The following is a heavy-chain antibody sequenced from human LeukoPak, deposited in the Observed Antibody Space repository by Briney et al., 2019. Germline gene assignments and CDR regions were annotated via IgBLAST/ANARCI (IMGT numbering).Heavy chain of an antibody. CDR1: DFTFSRYS. Sequence: GGSLRLSCAASDFTFSRYSMNWFRHAPGEGLEGVSSISSSGHDIYYADSVKGRFTISRDNAKNSLYLQMNSLRVEDTAVYYCARHGDGFYYGMDVWGQGTTVTVSS. CDR3: ARHGDGFYYGMDV. J-gene: IGHJ6*01. CDR2: ISSSGHDI. D-gene: IGHD4-17*01. V-gene: IGHV3-21*01.